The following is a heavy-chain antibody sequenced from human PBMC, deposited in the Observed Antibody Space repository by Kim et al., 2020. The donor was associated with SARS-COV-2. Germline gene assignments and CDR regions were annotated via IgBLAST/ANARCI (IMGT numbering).Heavy chain of an antibody. J-gene: IGHJ4*02. CDR3: AKDLANPGVRYFDSSTGYGDY. V-gene: IGHV3-23*01. D-gene: IGHD3-9*01. Sequence: GGSLRLSCAASGFTFSSYAMSWVRQAPGKGLEWVSAISGSGGSTYYADSVKGRFTISRDNSKNTLYLQMNSLRAEDTAVYYCAKDLANPGVRYFDSSTGYGDYWGQGTLVTVSS. CDR1: GFTFSSYA. CDR2: ISGSGGST.